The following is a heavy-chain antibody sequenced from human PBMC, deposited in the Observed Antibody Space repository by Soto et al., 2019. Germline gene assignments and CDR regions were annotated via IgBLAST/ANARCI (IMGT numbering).Heavy chain of an antibody. CDR2: IKQDGSEK. CDR1: GFTFSSYW. V-gene: IGHV3-7*03. CDR3: ARGEGGGSSWYFDY. D-gene: IGHD6-13*01. J-gene: IGHJ4*02. Sequence: GGSLRLSCAASGFTFSSYWMSWVRQAPGKGLEWVANIKQDGSEKYYVDSVKGRFTISRDNAKNSLYLQMNSLRAEDTAVYYCARGEGGGSSWYFDYWGQGTLVTVSS.